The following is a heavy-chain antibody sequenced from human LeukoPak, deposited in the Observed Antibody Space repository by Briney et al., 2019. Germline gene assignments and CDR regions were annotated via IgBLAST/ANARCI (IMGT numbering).Heavy chain of an antibody. D-gene: IGHD2-15*01. Sequence: PSETLSLTCAVYGGSFSGYYWSWIRQPPGKGLEGIGEINHSGSTNYNPPLKSRGTISVDTTKNQCSLKLSSVTAADTAVYYCARGAGDIVVVVAATPFDYWGQGTLVTVSS. V-gene: IGHV4-34*01. CDR3: ARGAGDIVVVVAATPFDY. CDR1: GGSFSGYY. J-gene: IGHJ4*02. CDR2: INHSGST.